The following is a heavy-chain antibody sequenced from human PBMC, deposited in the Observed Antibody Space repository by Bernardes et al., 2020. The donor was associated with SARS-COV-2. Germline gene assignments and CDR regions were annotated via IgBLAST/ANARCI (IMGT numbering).Heavy chain of an antibody. CDR3: VRIRDQLLYGLGGMDV. D-gene: IGHD2-2*02. CDR2: IYYSGST. Sequence: SETLSLTCAVSGYSISSINWCGWIRQPPGKGLEWIGYIYYSGSTYYNPSLKSRVTMSVDTSKNQFSLKLRSVTAVDTAVYYCVRIRDQLLYGLGGMDVWGQGTTVTVSP. J-gene: IGHJ6*01. V-gene: IGHV4-28*01. CDR1: GYSISSINW.